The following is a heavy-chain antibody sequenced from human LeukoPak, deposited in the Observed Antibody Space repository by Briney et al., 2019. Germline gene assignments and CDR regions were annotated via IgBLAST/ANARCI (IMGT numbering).Heavy chain of an antibody. CDR1: GFTFSSYW. J-gene: IGHJ4*02. Sequence: PGGSLRLSCAASGFTFSSYWMHWVRQAPGKGLVWVSRINSDGSSTSYADSVKGRFTISRDNAKNTLYLQMNSLRAEDTAVYYCARAHVQRNFDYWGQGTLVTVSS. CDR3: ARAHVQRNFDY. V-gene: IGHV3-74*01. D-gene: IGHD5-24*01. CDR2: INSDGSST.